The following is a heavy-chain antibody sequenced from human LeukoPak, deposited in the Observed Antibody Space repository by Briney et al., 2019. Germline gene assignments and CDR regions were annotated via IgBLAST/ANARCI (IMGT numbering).Heavy chain of an antibody. J-gene: IGHJ3*02. CDR1: GGSISSYY. CDR3: ARESSPKGYGDYEVAFDI. D-gene: IGHD4-17*01. Sequence: PSETLSLTCTVSGGSISSYYWSWIRQPAGKGLEWIGRIYTSGSTNYNPSLKSRVTMSVDTSKNQFSLKLSSVTAADTAVYYCARESSPKGYGDYEVAFDIWGQGTMVTVSS. CDR2: IYTSGST. V-gene: IGHV4-4*07.